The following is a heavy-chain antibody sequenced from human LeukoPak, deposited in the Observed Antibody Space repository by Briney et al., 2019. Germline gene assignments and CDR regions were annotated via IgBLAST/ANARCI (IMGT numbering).Heavy chain of an antibody. V-gene: IGHV1-69*05. D-gene: IGHD2-2*02. J-gene: IGHJ6*03. CDR1: GGTFSSYA. CDR2: IIPIFGTA. CDR3: ARTGCSSTSCYTIYYMDV. Sequence: SVKVSCKASGGTFSSYAISWVRQAPGQGLEWMGGIIPIFGTANYAQKFQGRVTITTDESTSTAYMELSSLRSEDTAVYYCARTGCSSTSCYTIYYMDVWGKGPRSPSP.